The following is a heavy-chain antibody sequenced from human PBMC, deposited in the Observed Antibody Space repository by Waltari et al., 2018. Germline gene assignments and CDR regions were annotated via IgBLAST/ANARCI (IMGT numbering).Heavy chain of an antibody. D-gene: IGHD2-21*01. J-gene: IGHJ6*02. V-gene: IGHV1-46*01. CDR2: INPSGGST. CDR3: ALDRGALWMDV. Sequence: QVQLVQSGAEVKKPGASVKISCKTSEYTFTSSYIHWVRQAPGQGLEWMGRINPSGGSTSYAQKFQGRVTMTRDTSTSTVYMELSSLRSEDTAVYYCALDRGALWMDVWGQGTTVTVSS. CDR1: EYTFTSSY.